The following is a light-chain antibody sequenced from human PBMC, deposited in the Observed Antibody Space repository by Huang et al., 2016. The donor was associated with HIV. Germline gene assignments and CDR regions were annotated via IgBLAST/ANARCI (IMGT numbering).Light chain of an antibody. CDR1: QSVSDN. CDR3: QQYSRWPPA. J-gene: IGKJ4*01. CDR2: GAS. Sequence: EIVMTQSPPTLSVSPGERAALSCRASQSVSDNLAWYQQKPGQAPRVLIYGASTRATGNPARFSGSGSETEFTLTIRSLQSEDVAVYYCQQYSRWPPAFGGGTKVEIK. V-gene: IGKV3-15*01.